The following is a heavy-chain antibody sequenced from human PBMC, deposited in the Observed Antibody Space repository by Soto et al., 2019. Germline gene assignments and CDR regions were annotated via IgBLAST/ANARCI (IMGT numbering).Heavy chain of an antibody. J-gene: IGHJ6*02. CDR3: ARARPYDCWSGPVYGMDV. V-gene: IGHV3-7*01. D-gene: IGHD3-3*01. CDR1: GFTFSSYW. CDR2: IKQDGSEK. Sequence: GGSLRLSCAASGFTFSSYWMSWVRQAPGKGLEWVANIKQDGSEKYYVDSVKGRFTISRDNAKNSLYLQMNSRRAEDTVVYYCARARPYDCWSGPVYGMDVWGQGTTVTVSS.